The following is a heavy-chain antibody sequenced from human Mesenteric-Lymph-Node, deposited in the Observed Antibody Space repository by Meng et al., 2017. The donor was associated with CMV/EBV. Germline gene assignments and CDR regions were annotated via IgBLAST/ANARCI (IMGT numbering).Heavy chain of an antibody. CDR2: ISSTGDNT. J-gene: IGHJ5*02. CDR1: GFTFSSYA. Sequence: GGSLRLSCAASGFTFSSYAMHWVRQAPGKGLEYVSAISSTGDNTYYADSVRGRFTISRDNSKNTLYLQMGSLRVDDMAVYYCARLDGAIYNPWGQGTLVTVSS. V-gene: IGHV3-64*02. D-gene: IGHD4/OR15-4a*01. CDR3: ARLDGAIYNP.